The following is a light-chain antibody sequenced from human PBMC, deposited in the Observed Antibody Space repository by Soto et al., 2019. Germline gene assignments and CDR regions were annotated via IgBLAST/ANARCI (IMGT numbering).Light chain of an antibody. J-gene: IGKJ1*01. CDR3: QQYYITPPT. CDR2: WAS. Sequence: DIVMTQSPDSLAVSLGERATINCKSSQNVLYNSNNKNYLAWYQHKPGQPPKLLIYWASTRESGVPDRFSGSGSGTDFTLTISSLQAEDVAVYYCQQYYITPPTFGQGTKVEIK. V-gene: IGKV4-1*01. CDR1: QNVLYNSNNKNY.